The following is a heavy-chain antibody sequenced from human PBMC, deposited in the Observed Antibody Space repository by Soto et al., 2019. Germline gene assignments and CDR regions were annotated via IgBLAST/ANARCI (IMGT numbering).Heavy chain of an antibody. CDR2: ISRDGGTK. V-gene: IGHV3-30*03. Sequence: QVQLVESGGGVVQPGRSLRLSCAVSGFTVSTYGMHWVRQAPGKGLEWVAVISRDGGTKYYADSVKGRFNISRDNSRNTLFLEMNSLIGDDMAVYYCTGEVASGYWGQGTLVTV. J-gene: IGHJ4*02. D-gene: IGHD2-8*02. CDR1: GFTVSTYG. CDR3: TGEVASGY.